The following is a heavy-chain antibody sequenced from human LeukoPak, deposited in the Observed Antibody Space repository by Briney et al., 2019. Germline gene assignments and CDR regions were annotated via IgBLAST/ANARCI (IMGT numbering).Heavy chain of an antibody. D-gene: IGHD6-13*01. CDR2: IIPIFGTA. Sequence: ASVKVSCKASGGTFISYAISWVRQAPGQGLEWMGGIIPIFGTANYAQKFQGRVTITADESTSTAYMELSSLRSEDTAVYYCARAGRQQLATVRYYFDYWGQGTLVTVSS. V-gene: IGHV1-69*01. CDR1: GGTFISYA. CDR3: ARAGRQQLATVRYYFDY. J-gene: IGHJ4*02.